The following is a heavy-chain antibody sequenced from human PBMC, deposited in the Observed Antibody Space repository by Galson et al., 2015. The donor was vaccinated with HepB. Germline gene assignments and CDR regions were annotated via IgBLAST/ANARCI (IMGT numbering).Heavy chain of an antibody. CDR2: ISPILGIA. J-gene: IGHJ4*02. D-gene: IGHD3-3*01. V-gene: IGHV1-69*02. CDR1: GGTFSSYT. CDR3: ASGVNARV. Sequence: SVKVSCKASGGTFSSYTISWVRQAPGQGLEWMGKISPILGIANYAQKFQARVTITADKSTSTAYMELSSLRSEDTALYYCASGVNARVWGLGTLVTVSS.